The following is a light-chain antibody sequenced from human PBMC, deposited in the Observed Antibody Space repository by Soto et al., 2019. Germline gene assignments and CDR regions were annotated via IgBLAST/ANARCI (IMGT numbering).Light chain of an antibody. J-gene: IGKJ1*01. CDR3: QQYQSYSRT. CDR2: DAS. V-gene: IGKV1-5*01. Sequence: IQMTQSPSTLSASVGDRLTITCRASQSISSWLAWYQQKPGKAPKLLIYDASSLESGVPSRFSGSGSGTEFTLTISSLKPDDFATYYCQQYQSYSRTFGQGTKVDIK. CDR1: QSISSW.